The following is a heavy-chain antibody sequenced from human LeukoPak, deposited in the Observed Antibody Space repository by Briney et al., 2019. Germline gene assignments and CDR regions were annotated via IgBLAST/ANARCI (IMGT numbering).Heavy chain of an antibody. J-gene: IGHJ5*02. CDR3: ARGGYTQPNWFDP. CDR2: IYTSGST. V-gene: IGHV4-4*07. D-gene: IGHD5-24*01. Sequence: PSETLSLTCTVPGGSISSDYCSWIRQTAGKGLEWIERIYTSGSTNYNPSLKSRVTMSVAPSKNQFSLKLSSVTAADTAVYYCARGGYTQPNWFDPWGQGTLVTVSS. CDR1: GGSISSDY.